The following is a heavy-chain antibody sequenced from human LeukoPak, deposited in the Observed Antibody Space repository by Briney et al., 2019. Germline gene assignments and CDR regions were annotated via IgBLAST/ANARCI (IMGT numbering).Heavy chain of an antibody. CDR2: ISASGGVT. J-gene: IGHJ4*02. V-gene: IGHV3-23*01. CDR3: AKDRVGAVLFFDS. Sequence: GGTLRLSCAAPGFTFSSYGMSWVRQAPGKGLEWVSGISASGGVTYYADSVKGRFTISRDNSKNTLYLQMNSLRADDTAVYYCAKDRVGAVLFFDSWGQGTLVTVSS. CDR1: GFTFSSYG. D-gene: IGHD1-26*01.